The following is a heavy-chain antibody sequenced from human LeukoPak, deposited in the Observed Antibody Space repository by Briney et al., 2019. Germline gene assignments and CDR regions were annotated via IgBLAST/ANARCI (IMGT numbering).Heavy chain of an antibody. V-gene: IGHV3-23*01. CDR2: ISGSGGST. CDR3: AKVKSSGWYYFDY. CDR1: GFTFSSYA. J-gene: IGHJ4*02. Sequence: QPGGSLRLSCAASGFTFSSYAMSWVRQAPGKGLEWVSAISGSGGSTYYADSVKDRFTISRDNSKNTLYLQMNSLRAEDTAVHYCAKVKSSGWYYFDYWGQGTLVTVSS. D-gene: IGHD6-19*01.